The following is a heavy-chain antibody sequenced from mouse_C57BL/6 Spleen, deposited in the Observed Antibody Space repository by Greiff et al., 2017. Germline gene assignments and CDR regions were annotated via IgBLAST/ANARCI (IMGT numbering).Heavy chain of an antibody. CDR1: GYAFTNYL. J-gene: IGHJ3*01. V-gene: IGHV1-54*01. D-gene: IGHD1-1*02. Sequence: VQLQQSGAELVRPGTSVKVSCKASGYAFTNYLIEWVKQRPGQGLEWIGVINPGSGGTNYNEKFKGKATLTADKSSSTAYMQLSSLTSEDSAVYFCSSGVETSWFAYWGQGTLVTVSA. CDR2: INPGSGGT. CDR3: SSGVETSWFAY.